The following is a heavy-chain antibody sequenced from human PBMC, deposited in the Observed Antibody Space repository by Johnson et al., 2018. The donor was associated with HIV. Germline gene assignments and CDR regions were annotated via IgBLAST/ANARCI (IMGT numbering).Heavy chain of an antibody. CDR2: ISSSGSTI. V-gene: IGHV3-11*01. Sequence: QVQLVKSGGGLVKPGGSLRLSCAASGFTFSDYYMSWIRQAPGKGLEWVSYISSSGSTIYYADSVKGRFTVSRDNAKNTLYLQMNSLRAEDTAVYYCASHQTAGLRLGDLSSYDAFDIWGQGTMVTVSS. D-gene: IGHD3-16*02. J-gene: IGHJ3*02. CDR1: GFTFSDYY. CDR3: ASHQTAGLRLGDLSSYDAFDI.